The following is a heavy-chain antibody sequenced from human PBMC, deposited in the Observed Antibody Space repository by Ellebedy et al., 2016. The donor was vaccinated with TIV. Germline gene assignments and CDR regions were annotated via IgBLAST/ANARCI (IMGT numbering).Heavy chain of an antibody. Sequence: SETLSLTCTVSGVAISSYHWSWIRQPPGKGLEWIRYSHYSGSTKYNPSLKSRVTISVDPSQNQFSLKLSSVTAADTAFYFCARELYYYGSGTYSYNWLDPWGQGTLVTVSS. D-gene: IGHD3-10*01. V-gene: IGHV4-59*01. CDR2: SHYSGST. CDR1: GVAISSYH. CDR3: ARELYYYGSGTYSYNWLDP. J-gene: IGHJ5*02.